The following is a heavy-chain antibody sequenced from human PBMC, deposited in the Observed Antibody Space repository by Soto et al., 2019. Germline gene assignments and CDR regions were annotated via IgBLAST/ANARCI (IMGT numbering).Heavy chain of an antibody. CDR1: GFTFSSYA. J-gene: IGHJ4*02. CDR3: ARDRSLSYYGSGSYYSSLDY. Sequence: GGSLRLSCAASGFTFSSYAMHWVRQAPGKGLEWVAVISYDGSNKYYADSVKGRFTISRDNSKNTLYLQMNSLRAEDTAVYYCARDRSLSYYGSGSYYSSLDYWGQGTLVTVSS. D-gene: IGHD3-10*01. CDR2: ISYDGSNK. V-gene: IGHV3-30-3*01.